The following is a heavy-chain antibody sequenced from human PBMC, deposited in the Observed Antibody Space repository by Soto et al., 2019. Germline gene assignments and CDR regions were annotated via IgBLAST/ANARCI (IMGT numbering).Heavy chain of an antibody. V-gene: IGHV4-59*08. Sequence: SETLSLTCTVSGGSINNYYWSWIRQPPGKGLEWIGYIYDSGSTHYNPSLESRVTISEDTSKNQFSLKLSSVTAADSAVYYCAGQFGELLADAFDILGQGTMVTV. CDR2: IYDSGST. D-gene: IGHD3-10*01. CDR1: GGSINNYY. J-gene: IGHJ3*02. CDR3: AGQFGELLADAFDI.